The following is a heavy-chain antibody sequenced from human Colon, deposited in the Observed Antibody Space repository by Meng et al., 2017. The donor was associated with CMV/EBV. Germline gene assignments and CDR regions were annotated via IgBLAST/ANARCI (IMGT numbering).Heavy chain of an antibody. CDR1: GGPISSYY. CDR3: ARHLSRYSSSWHPTERRDYYYYYGMDV. CDR2: IYYSGNT. D-gene: IGHD6-13*01. V-gene: IGHV4-59*01. J-gene: IGHJ6*02. Sequence: SETLSLTCTVSGGPISSYYWSWIRQPPEKGLEWIGYIYYSGNTNYNPSLKSRVTISVDTSKNQFSLKLSSVTAADTAVYYCARHLSRYSSSWHPTERRDYYYYYGMDVWGQGTTVTVS.